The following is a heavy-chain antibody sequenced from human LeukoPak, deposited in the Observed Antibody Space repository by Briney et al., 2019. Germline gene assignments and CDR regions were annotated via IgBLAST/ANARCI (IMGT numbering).Heavy chain of an antibody. V-gene: IGHV4-39*07. CDR2: INYSGST. Sequence: SETLSLTCTVSGGFISSSSYYWAWIRQPPGKGLEWIATINYSGSTYYNPSLKSRVTISVDTSKNQFSLKLSSVTAADTAVYYCAGVDTAMVMAPFDYWGQGTLVTVSS. J-gene: IGHJ4*02. D-gene: IGHD5-18*01. CDR1: GGFISSSSYY. CDR3: AGVDTAMVMAPFDY.